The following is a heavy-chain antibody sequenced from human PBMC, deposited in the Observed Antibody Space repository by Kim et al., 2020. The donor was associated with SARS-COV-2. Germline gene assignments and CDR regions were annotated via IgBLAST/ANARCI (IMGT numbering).Heavy chain of an antibody. CDR1: GFTFSTYE. V-gene: IGHV3-48*03. J-gene: IGHJ3*01. Sequence: GGSLRLSCAASGFTFSTYEMNWVRQAPGKGLEWVSYISSSGRSIYFADSMKGRFTISRDNARNSLYLQMNSLRADDTAVYYCAKGSYGGNSGDAFDVWGQGTMVIVSS. D-gene: IGHD4-17*01. CDR2: ISSSGRSI. CDR3: AKGSYGGNSGDAFDV.